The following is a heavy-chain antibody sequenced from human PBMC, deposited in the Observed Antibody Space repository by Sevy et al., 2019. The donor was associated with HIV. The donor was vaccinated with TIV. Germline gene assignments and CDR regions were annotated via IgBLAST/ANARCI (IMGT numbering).Heavy chain of an antibody. CDR2: IKSKIDGETT. Sequence: GGSLRLSCAASGFTFNNAWMNWVRQAPGTGLQWVGLIKSKIDGETTDYAAPLKGRFTISRDDSKNTLYLQMNSLKIEDTAVYHCATSPGYYDSAPFDYWGPGTLVTVSS. J-gene: IGHJ4*02. D-gene: IGHD3-22*01. CDR3: ATSPGYYDSAPFDY. CDR1: GFTFNNAW. V-gene: IGHV3-15*01.